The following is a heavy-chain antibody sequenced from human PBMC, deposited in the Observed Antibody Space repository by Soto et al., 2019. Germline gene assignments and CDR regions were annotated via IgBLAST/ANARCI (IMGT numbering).Heavy chain of an antibody. D-gene: IGHD2-2*01. CDR3: XSHPCSSTSCYYYGMDV. J-gene: IGHJ6*02. V-gene: IGHV5-10-1*01. CDR2: IDPSDSYT. CDR1: GYSFTSFW. Sequence: PGESLKISCKGSGYSFTSFWISWVRQMPGKGLEWMGRIDPSDSYTNYSPSFQGHVTISADKSISTAYLQWSSLKASDTAMYYCXSHPCSSTSCYYYGMDVWGQGTTVTVSS.